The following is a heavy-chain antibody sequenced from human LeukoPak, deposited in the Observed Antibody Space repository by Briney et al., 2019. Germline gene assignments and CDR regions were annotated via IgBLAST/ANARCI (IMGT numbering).Heavy chain of an antibody. CDR2: ISYDGSNK. D-gene: IGHD5-24*01. J-gene: IGHJ4*02. V-gene: IGHV3-30*18. CDR1: GFTFSSYD. CDR3: AKELEMANHY. Sequence: GRSLRLSRAASGFTFSSYDMHWVRQAPGKGLEWVAVISYDGSNKYYADSVKGRFTISRDNSKNTLYLQMNSLRAEDTAVYYCAKELEMANHYWGQGTLVTVSS.